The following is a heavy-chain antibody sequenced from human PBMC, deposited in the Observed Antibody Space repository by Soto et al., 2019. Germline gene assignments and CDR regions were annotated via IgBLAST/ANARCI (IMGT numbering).Heavy chain of an antibody. CDR2: ISAYNGNT. CDR3: ASLIAAAGSEYFQH. Sequence: ASVKVSCKASGYTFTSYGISWVRQAPGQGLEWMGWISAYNGNTNYAQKLQGRVTMTTDTSTSTAYMELRSLRSDDTAVYYCASLIAAAGSEYFQHWGQGTLVTVSS. V-gene: IGHV1-18*01. D-gene: IGHD6-13*01. J-gene: IGHJ1*01. CDR1: GYTFTSYG.